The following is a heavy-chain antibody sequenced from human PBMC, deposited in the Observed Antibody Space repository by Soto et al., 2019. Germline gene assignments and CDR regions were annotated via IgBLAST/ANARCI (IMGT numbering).Heavy chain of an antibody. CDR2: ISYDGSNK. Sequence: PGGSLRLSCAASGFTFSSYAMHWVRQAPGKGLEWVAVISYDGSNKYYADSVKGRFTISRDNSKNTLYLQMNSLRAEDTAVYYCARILQPPVWGQGTLVTVSS. CDR3: ARILQPPV. CDR1: GFTFSSYA. V-gene: IGHV3-30-3*01. D-gene: IGHD4-4*01. J-gene: IGHJ4*02.